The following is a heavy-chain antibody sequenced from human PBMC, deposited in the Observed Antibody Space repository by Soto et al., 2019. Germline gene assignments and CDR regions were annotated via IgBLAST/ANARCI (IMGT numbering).Heavy chain of an antibody. CDR3: TRAPSYGAFDI. CDR2: INPSGGST. V-gene: IGHV1-46*03. D-gene: IGHD4-17*01. Sequence: GASVKVACNASGYTFTSYYIHWLRQAPGQGLEWMGIINPSGGSTTYAQKFQGRVTMTRDTSTSTVYMELSSLRSEDTAVYYCTRAPSYGAFDIWGQGTMVTFSS. J-gene: IGHJ3*02. CDR1: GYTFTSYY.